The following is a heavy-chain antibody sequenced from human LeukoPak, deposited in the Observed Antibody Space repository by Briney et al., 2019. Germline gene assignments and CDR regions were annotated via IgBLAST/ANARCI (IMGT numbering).Heavy chain of an antibody. CDR2: INHTGST. V-gene: IGHV4-34*01. Sequence: SETLSLTCTVQGGXPSGAYCTWIRQPPGKGLEWIGEINHTGSTNYNPSFKSRVTMSADTPKNQFSLNLTSVTAADTALYYCARGPVRLARPYDYWGQGTLVTVSS. J-gene: IGHJ4*02. CDR3: ARGPVRLARPYDY. D-gene: IGHD3-9*01. CDR1: GGXPSGAY.